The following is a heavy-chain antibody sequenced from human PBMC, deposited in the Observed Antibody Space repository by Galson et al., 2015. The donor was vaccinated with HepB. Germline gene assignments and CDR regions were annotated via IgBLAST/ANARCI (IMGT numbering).Heavy chain of an antibody. Sequence: SVKVSCKASGYTFTGYYMHWVRQAPGQGLEWMGWINPNSGGTNYAQKFQGRVTMTRDTSISTAYMELSRLRSDDTAVYYCARLSYYYDSSGHDRNGAIDYWGQGTLVTVSS. V-gene: IGHV1-2*02. J-gene: IGHJ4*02. D-gene: IGHD3-22*01. CDR1: GYTFTGYY. CDR2: INPNSGGT. CDR3: ARLSYYYDSSGHDRNGAIDY.